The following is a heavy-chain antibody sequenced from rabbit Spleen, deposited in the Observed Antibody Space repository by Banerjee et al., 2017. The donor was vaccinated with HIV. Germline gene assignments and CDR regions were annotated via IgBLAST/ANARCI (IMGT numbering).Heavy chain of an antibody. J-gene: IGHJ3*01. Sequence: QSLEESGGDLVKPGASLTLTCTASGFSFSSGYYMCWVRQAPGKGLEWIACIYTDSGGGTYYASWAKGRFTISKTSSTTVTLQMTSLTAADTATYFCARVRGYSFGFLGYAYALDLWGQGTLVTVS. D-gene: IGHD6-1*01. V-gene: IGHV1S40*01. CDR2: IYTDSGGGT. CDR3: ARVRGYSFGFLGYAYALDL. CDR1: GFSFSSGYY.